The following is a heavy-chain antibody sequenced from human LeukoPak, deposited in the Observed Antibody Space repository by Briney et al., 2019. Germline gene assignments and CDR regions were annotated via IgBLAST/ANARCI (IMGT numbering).Heavy chain of an antibody. CDR3: ARDHTAKDAFDI. CDR2: IYYSGST. CDR1: GGSISSYY. Sequence: SETLSLTCTVSGGSISSYYWSWIRQPPGKGLEWIGSIYYSGSTYYNPSLKSRVTISVDTSKNQFSLKLSSVTAADTAVYYCARDHTAKDAFDIWGQGTMVTVSS. J-gene: IGHJ3*02. V-gene: IGHV4-59*12. D-gene: IGHD5-18*01.